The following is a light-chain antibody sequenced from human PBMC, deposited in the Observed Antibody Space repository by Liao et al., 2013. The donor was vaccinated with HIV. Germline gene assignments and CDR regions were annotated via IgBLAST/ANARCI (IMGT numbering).Light chain of an antibody. CDR3: QVWDSSSDPHVV. CDR1: KIGGKS. J-gene: IGLJ2*01. CDR2: YDT. Sequence: SYELSQPPSVSVAPGRTARITCGGNKIGGKSVNWYQQKPGQAPVLVIYYDTDWPSGIPERFSGSNSGNTATLTISRVEAGDEADYYCQVWDSSSDPHVVFGGGTKLTVL. V-gene: IGLV3-21*04.